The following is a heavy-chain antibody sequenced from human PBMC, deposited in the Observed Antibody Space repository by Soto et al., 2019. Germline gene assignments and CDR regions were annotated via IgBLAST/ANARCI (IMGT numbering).Heavy chain of an antibody. Sequence: GASVKVSCKASGYTLTSYGISWVRQAPGQGLEWMGWISAYNGNTNYAQKLQGRVTMTTDTSTSTAYMELRSLRSDDTAVYYCARDQLGRDYDILTGPYLNWFVPCCQGTLVTVSS. J-gene: IGHJ5*02. CDR1: GYTLTSYG. CDR3: ARDQLGRDYDILTGPYLNWFVP. CDR2: ISAYNGNT. D-gene: IGHD3-9*01. V-gene: IGHV1-18*01.